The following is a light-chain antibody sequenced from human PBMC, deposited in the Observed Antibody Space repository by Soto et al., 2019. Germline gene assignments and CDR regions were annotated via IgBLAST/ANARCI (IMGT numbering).Light chain of an antibody. Sequence: DIQMSQSPSSLSASVGDRVIITCRASQSISTFSNWYQQKPGKAPKLLIYAASSWQDGVPSRFSGSGSATDFTLTISSLQPEEFATYYCQQSDITPDTSXQGTKVDIK. CDR2: AAS. J-gene: IGKJ2*01. CDR3: QQSDITPDT. V-gene: IGKV1-39*01. CDR1: QSISTF.